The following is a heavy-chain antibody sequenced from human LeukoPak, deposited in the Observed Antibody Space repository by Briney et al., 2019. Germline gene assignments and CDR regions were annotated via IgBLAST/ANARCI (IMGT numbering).Heavy chain of an antibody. Sequence: GESLKISCQGSGYSFTTYWIGWVRQLPGKGLEWMGVIYPGDSDTRYSPSFQGQVTISADKSISTAYLQWSSLKASDTAMYYCARRGLGYYFDYWGQGSLVTVSS. CDR1: GYSFTTYW. CDR3: ARRGLGYYFDY. CDR2: IYPGDSDT. J-gene: IGHJ4*02. D-gene: IGHD3/OR15-3a*01. V-gene: IGHV5-51*01.